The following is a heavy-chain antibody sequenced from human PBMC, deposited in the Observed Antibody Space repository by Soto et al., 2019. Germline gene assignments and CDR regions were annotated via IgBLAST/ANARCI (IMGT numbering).Heavy chain of an antibody. CDR1: GGTFSSYA. Sequence: QVQLVQSGAEVKKPGSSVKVSCKASGGTFSSYAISWVRQAPGQGLEWMGGIIPIFGTANYAQKFQGRVTITADKSTSTAYMELSSLRSEDTAVYYCAGPNYSNYVLGHYYYYGMDVWGQGTTVTVSS. V-gene: IGHV1-69*06. CDR3: AGPNYSNYVLGHYYYYGMDV. CDR2: IIPIFGTA. J-gene: IGHJ6*02. D-gene: IGHD4-4*01.